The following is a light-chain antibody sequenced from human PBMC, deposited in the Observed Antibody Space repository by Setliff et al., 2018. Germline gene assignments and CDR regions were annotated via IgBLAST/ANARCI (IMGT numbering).Light chain of an antibody. CDR2: EVT. V-gene: IGLV2-8*01. J-gene: IGLJ1*01. Sequence: QSALTQPASASGSPGQSVTISCTGTGGLVGGYNYVSWYQQHPGKAPRLIIYEVTKRPSGVPDRFSGSNSGNTASLTVSGLQAEDEADYYCTFYSGSNNFFFGSGTKGTVL. CDR1: GGLVGGYNY. CDR3: TFYSGSNNFF.